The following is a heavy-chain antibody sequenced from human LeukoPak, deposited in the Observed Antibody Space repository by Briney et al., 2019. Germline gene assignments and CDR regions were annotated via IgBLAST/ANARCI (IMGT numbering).Heavy chain of an antibody. J-gene: IGHJ4*02. CDR2: IYYSGST. CDR1: GGSISSSSYY. V-gene: IGHV4-39*07. D-gene: IGHD6-25*01. Sequence: PSETLSLTCTVSGGSISSSSYYWGWIRQPPGKGLEWIGSIYYSGSTYYNPSLKSRVTISVDTSKNQFSLKLSSVTAADTAVYYCARSGIAWFDYWGQGTLVTVSS. CDR3: ARSGIAWFDY.